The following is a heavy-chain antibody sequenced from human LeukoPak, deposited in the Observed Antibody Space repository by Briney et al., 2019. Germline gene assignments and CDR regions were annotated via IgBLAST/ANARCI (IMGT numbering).Heavy chain of an antibody. CDR2: ISSSSSYI. CDR1: GFTFSSYS. D-gene: IGHD2-15*01. Sequence: GGSLRLSCAASGFTFSSYSMNWVRQAPGKGLEWVSSISSSSSYIYYADSVKGRFTISRDNAKNSLYLQMNSLRAEDTAVYYCARREDIVVVVAALDYWGQGTLVTVSS. CDR3: ARREDIVVVVAALDY. J-gene: IGHJ4*02. V-gene: IGHV3-21*01.